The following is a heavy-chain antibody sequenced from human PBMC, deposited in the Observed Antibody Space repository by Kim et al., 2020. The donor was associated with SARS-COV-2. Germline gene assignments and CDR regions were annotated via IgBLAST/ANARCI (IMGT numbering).Heavy chain of an antibody. V-gene: IGHV4-39*01. CDR2: IYYSGST. CDR3: VGEAAAGKYYYYYAMDV. D-gene: IGHD6-13*01. CDR1: GGSISSSSYY. J-gene: IGHJ6*02. Sequence: SETLSLTCTVSGGSISSSSYYWGWIRQPPGKGLEWIGSIYYSGSTYYNPSLKSRVTISVDTSKNQFSLKLSSVTAADTALYYCVGEAAAGKYYYYYAMDVWGQGPPVTVSS.